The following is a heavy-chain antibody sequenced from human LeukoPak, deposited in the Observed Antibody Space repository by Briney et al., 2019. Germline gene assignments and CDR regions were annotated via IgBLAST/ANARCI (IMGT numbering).Heavy chain of an antibody. CDR2: IYYSGST. J-gene: IGHJ4*02. D-gene: IGHD3-3*01. V-gene: IGHV4-59*01. Sequence: PSETLSLTCTVSGGSISSYYWSWIRQPPGKGLEWIGYIYYSGSTNYNPSLKSRVTISVDTSKNQFSLKLSSVTAADTAVYYCARDAKNYDFWSGHSYYFDYWGQGTLVTVSS. CDR3: ARDAKNYDFWSGHSYYFDY. CDR1: GGSISSYY.